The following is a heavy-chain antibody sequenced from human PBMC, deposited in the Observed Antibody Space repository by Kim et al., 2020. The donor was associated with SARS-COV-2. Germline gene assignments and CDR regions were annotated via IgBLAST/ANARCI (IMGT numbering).Heavy chain of an antibody. CDR2: ISATGGTS. J-gene: IGHJ6*03. CDR3: AKTFGFWDSGDQRYYYHNMAV. Sequence: GGSLRLSCAASGFALNTYAMSWVRQAPGKGLEWVSGISATGGTSYYADSVKGRFTISRDNFQDTMHLQMNSLRVEDTAIYYCAKTFGFWDSGDQRYYYHNMAVWGGGTTVIVSS. D-gene: IGHD6-19*01. CDR1: GFALNTYA. V-gene: IGHV3-23*01.